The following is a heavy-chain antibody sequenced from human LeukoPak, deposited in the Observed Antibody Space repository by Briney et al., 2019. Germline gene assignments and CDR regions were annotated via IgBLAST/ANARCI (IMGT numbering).Heavy chain of an antibody. CDR3: ARGYGPGSYYHY. J-gene: IGHJ4*02. V-gene: IGHV4-34*01. CDR2: INHSGST. D-gene: IGHD3-10*01. Sequence: PSETLSLTCAVYGGSFSGYYWSWIRQPPGKGLEWIGEINHSGSTNYNPSLKSRVTISVDTSKNQFSLKLSSVTAADTAVYYCARGYGPGSYYHYWGQGTLVTVSS. CDR1: GGSFSGYY.